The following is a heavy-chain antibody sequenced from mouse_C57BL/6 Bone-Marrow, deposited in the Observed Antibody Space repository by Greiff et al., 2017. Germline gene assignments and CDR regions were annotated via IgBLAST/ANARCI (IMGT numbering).Heavy chain of an antibody. Sequence: QVQLKESGPELVKPGASVKISCKASGYAFSSSWMNWVKQRPGQGLEWIGRIYPGDGGTNYNGKFKGKATLTADKSSSTAYMQLSSLTSEDSAVYFCARLGSSSYWYFDVWGTGTTVTVSS. D-gene: IGHD1-1*01. CDR3: ARLGSSSYWYFDV. CDR2: IYPGDGGT. J-gene: IGHJ1*03. CDR1: GYAFSSSW. V-gene: IGHV1-82*01.